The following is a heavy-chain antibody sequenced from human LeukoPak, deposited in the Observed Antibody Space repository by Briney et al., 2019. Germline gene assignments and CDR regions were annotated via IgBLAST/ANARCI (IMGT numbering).Heavy chain of an antibody. Sequence: GGSLRLSCAASGFTFSSYSMNWVRQAPGKGLEWVSSISSSSSYTYYADSVKGRFTISRDNAKNSLYLQMNSLRAEDTAVYYCARAMLLWFGELSTFDYWGQGTLVTVSS. V-gene: IGHV3-21*01. CDR2: ISSSSSYT. J-gene: IGHJ4*02. CDR1: GFTFSSYS. D-gene: IGHD3-10*01. CDR3: ARAMLLWFGELSTFDY.